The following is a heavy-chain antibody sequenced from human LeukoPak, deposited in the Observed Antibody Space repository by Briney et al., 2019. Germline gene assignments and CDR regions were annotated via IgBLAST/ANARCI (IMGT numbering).Heavy chain of an antibody. CDR1: GGSISSGGYY. Sequence: SQTLSLTCTVSGGSISSGGYYWSWIRQHPGKGLEWIGYIYYSGSTYYNPSLKSRVTISVDTSKNQFSLKLSSVTAADTAVYYCARVPRITMVRGVITYFDYWGQGTLVTVSS. CDR2: IYYSGST. CDR3: ARVPRITMVRGVITYFDY. D-gene: IGHD3-10*01. J-gene: IGHJ4*02. V-gene: IGHV4-31*03.